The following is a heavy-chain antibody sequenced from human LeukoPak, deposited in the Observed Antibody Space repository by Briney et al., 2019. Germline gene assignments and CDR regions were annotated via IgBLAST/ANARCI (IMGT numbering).Heavy chain of an antibody. V-gene: IGHV5-51*01. J-gene: IGHJ4*02. CDR2: IYPGDSDT. CDR3: ARLKGTYYYDSSGYYLARYFDY. Sequence: GESLKISCKGSGYSFTSYWIGWVRQMPGKGLEWMGIIYPGDSDTRYSPSFQGQVTISADKSISTAYLQWSSLKASDTAMYYCARLKGTYYYDSSGYYLARYFDYWGQGTLVTVSS. CDR1: GYSFTSYW. D-gene: IGHD3-22*01.